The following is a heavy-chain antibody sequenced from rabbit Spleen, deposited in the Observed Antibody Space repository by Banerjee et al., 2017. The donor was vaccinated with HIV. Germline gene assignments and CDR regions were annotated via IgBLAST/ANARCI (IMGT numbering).Heavy chain of an antibody. Sequence: QSLEESGGDLVKPGASLALTCVASGVSFSDNSYMCWVRQAPGKGLEWIICIDNGSSGFTYFATWAKGRFTCSKTSSTTVTLQMTRLTAADTATYFCARDTSSSFSSYGMDLWGQGTLVTVS. CDR2: IDNGSSGFT. CDR3: ARDTSSSFSSYGMDL. J-gene: IGHJ6*01. CDR1: GVSFSDNSY. D-gene: IGHD1-1*01. V-gene: IGHV1S40*01.